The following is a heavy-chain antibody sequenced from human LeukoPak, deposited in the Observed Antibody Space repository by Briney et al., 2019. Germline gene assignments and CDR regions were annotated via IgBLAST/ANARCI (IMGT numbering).Heavy chain of an antibody. CDR2: IYPGDSDT. CDR1: GYSFTSYW. D-gene: IGHD6-19*01. J-gene: IGHJ4*02. CDR3: ARPSGWLRYYFDY. Sequence: LGESLKISCKGSGYSFTSYWIGWVRQMPGKGLEWMGIIYPGDSDTRYSPSFQGQVTISADKSISTAYLQWTGLKASDTAMYYCARPSGWLRYYFDYWGQGTLVTVSS. V-gene: IGHV5-51*01.